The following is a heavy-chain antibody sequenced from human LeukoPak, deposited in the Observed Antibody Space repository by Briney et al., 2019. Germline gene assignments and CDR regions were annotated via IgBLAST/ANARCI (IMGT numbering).Heavy chain of an antibody. CDR1: GFTFSSYG. CDR3: AGDPLFSSGYYGFYYFDY. J-gene: IGHJ4*02. V-gene: IGHV3-33*08. Sequence: GGSLRLSCAASGFTFSSYGMHWVRQAPGKGLEWVAVIWYDGSNKYYADSVKGRFTISRDNSKNTLYLQMNSLRAEDTAVYYCAGDPLFSSGYYGFYYFDYWGQGTLVTVSS. CDR2: IWYDGSNK. D-gene: IGHD3-22*01.